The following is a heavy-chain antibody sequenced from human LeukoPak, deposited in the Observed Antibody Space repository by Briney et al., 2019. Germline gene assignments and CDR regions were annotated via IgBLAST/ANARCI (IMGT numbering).Heavy chain of an antibody. D-gene: IGHD5-12*01. CDR1: GFTFSSYS. CDR2: ISSSSSTI. J-gene: IGHJ4*02. CDR3: ARDSYSGYDRLLN. V-gene: IGHV3-48*01. Sequence: QTGGSLRLSCAAPGFTFSSYSMNWVRQAPGKGLEWVSYISSSSSTIHYADSVKGRFTISRDNAKNSLYLQMNSLRAEDTAVYYCARDSYSGYDRLLNWGQGTLVTVSS.